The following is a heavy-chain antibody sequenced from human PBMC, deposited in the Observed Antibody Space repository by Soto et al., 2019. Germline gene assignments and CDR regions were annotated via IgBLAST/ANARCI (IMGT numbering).Heavy chain of an antibody. CDR3: ARGDFWSGYSGADYYYGMDV. J-gene: IGHJ6*02. D-gene: IGHD3-3*01. Sequence: ASVKVSCKASGGTFSNYAISWVRQAPGQGLEWMGGIIPFFGTPNYAQNFQGRVTITADDSTSTAYMDLSSLRSEDTAVYYCARGDFWSGYSGADYYYGMDVWGQGTTVTVSS. CDR2: IIPFFGTP. CDR1: GGTFSNYA. V-gene: IGHV1-69*13.